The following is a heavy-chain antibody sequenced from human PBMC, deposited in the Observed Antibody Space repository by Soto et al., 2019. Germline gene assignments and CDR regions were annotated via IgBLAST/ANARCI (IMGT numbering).Heavy chain of an antibody. V-gene: IGHV3-23*01. CDR1: GFTFSNYA. CDR3: AKKYYFGSGSYVFYFDY. J-gene: IGHJ4*02. CDR2: MSGTAGNT. D-gene: IGHD3-10*01. Sequence: EVQLLESGGGSVQPGGSLRLSCAASGFTFSNYAMTWVRQAPGKGLEWVSTMSGTAGNTYYADSVKGRFTISRDNSKNTLYLQMNSLRAEDTAVYYCAKKYYFGSGSYVFYFDYWGQGTLFTVSS.